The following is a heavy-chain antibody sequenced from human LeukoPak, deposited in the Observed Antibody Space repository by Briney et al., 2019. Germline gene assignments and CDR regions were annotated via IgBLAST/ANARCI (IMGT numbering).Heavy chain of an antibody. V-gene: IGHV4-30-2*01. Sequence: SETLSLTCAVSGGSISSGGYPWSWIRQPPGKGLEWIGYIYHSGSTYYNPSLKSRVTISVDRSKNQFSLKLSSVTAADTAVYYCARALPLYSSVDYWGQGTLVTVSS. CDR2: IYHSGST. D-gene: IGHD6-19*01. J-gene: IGHJ4*02. CDR1: GGSISSGGYP. CDR3: ARALPLYSSVDY.